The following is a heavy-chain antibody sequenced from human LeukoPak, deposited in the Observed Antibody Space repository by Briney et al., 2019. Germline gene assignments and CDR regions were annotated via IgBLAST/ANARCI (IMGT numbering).Heavy chain of an antibody. J-gene: IGHJ4*02. V-gene: IGHV3-7*04. CDR3: ARGSYYYDSSGTFDY. CDR2: IKQDGSEK. D-gene: IGHD3-22*01. Sequence: GGSLRLSCAASGFTFSSYWMSWVRQAPGKGLEWVANIKQDGSEKYYVDSVKGRFTISRDNAKNSLYLQMNSLRAEDTAVYYCARGSYYYDSSGTFDYWGQGTLVTVSS. CDR1: GFTFSSYW.